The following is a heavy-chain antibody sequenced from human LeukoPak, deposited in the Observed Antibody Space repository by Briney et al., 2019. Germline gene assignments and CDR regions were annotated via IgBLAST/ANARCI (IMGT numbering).Heavy chain of an antibody. D-gene: IGHD6-13*01. J-gene: IGHJ4*02. Sequence: ASVKVSCKASEGTFSSYAISWVRQAPGQGLQWMGGIIPIFGTANYAQKFQGRVTITADKSTSTAYMELSSLRSEDTAVYYCARAPWKSSSWYYLDYWGQGTLVTVSS. CDR1: EGTFSSYA. CDR3: ARAPWKSSSWYYLDY. V-gene: IGHV1-69*06. CDR2: IIPIFGTA.